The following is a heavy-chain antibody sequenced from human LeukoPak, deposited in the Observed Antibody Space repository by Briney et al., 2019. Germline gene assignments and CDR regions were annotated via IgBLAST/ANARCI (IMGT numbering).Heavy chain of an antibody. CDR2: ISSSSYI. CDR1: GFTFSSYS. Sequence: GGCLRLSCAASGFTFSSYSMNWVRQAPGKGLEWVSSISSSSYIYYADSVKGRFTISRDNAKNSLYLQMNSLRAEDTAVYYCARDRYSSSWSYFDYWGQGTLVTVSS. J-gene: IGHJ4*02. CDR3: ARDRYSSSWSYFDY. V-gene: IGHV3-21*01. D-gene: IGHD6-13*01.